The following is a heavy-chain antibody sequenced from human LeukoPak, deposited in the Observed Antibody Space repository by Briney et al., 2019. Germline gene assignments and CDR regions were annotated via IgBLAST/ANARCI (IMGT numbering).Heavy chain of an antibody. CDR1: GFMFRDAA. CDR2: IASSGLNT. Sequence: GGSLRLSCAASGFMFRDAAMTWVRQAPGKGLEWVSLIASSGLNTYYADSVRGRSTISRDNSKNTLSLQMNSLRVEDTAIYYCARDIELSTWGLGTLVTVSS. V-gene: IGHV3-23*01. J-gene: IGHJ3*01. CDR3: ARDIELST. D-gene: IGHD5-12*01.